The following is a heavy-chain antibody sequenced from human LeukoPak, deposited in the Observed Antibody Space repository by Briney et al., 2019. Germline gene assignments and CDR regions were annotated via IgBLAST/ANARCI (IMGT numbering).Heavy chain of an antibody. Sequence: GGSLRLSCAASGFTFSTYAMSWVRQAPGKGLDWVSAISGSGGSTYYADSVKGRFTISRDNSKSTLYLQMNSLRAEDTAVYYCAKGGRYCSSTSCYASIDYWGQGTLVTVSS. CDR2: ISGSGGST. V-gene: IGHV3-23*01. J-gene: IGHJ4*02. CDR1: GFTFSTYA. D-gene: IGHD2-2*01. CDR3: AKGGRYCSSTSCYASIDY.